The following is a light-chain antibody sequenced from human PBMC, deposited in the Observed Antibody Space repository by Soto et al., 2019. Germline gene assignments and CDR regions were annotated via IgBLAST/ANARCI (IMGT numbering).Light chain of an antibody. CDR1: QSVSSSS. V-gene: IGKV3-20*01. Sequence: EIVLTQSPGTLSLSPGERATLSCRASQSVSSSSLAWYQQKPGQAPRLLVXGASSRATGIPARFSGSGSGTXXXXXISDLQPEDFPVYYLQHLQSWPRTFGQGTKLDIK. CDR3: QHLQSWPRT. CDR2: GAS. J-gene: IGKJ1*01.